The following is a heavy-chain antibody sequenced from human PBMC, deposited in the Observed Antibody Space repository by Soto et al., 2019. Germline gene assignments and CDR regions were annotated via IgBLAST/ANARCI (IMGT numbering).Heavy chain of an antibody. Sequence: PRPSVKVSCKVSGYTLTELSMHWVRQAPGKGLEWMGGFDPEDGETIYAQKFQGRVTMTEDTSTDTAYMELSSLRSEDTAVYYCATVESGSYYFDYWGQGTLVTVSS. CDR1: GYTLTELS. D-gene: IGHD1-26*01. V-gene: IGHV1-24*01. CDR3: ATVESGSYYFDY. J-gene: IGHJ4*02. CDR2: FDPEDGET.